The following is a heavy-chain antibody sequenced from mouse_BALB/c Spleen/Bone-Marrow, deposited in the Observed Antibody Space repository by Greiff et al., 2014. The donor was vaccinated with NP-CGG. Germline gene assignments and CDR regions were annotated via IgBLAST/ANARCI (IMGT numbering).Heavy chain of an antibody. CDR1: GFNIKDIY. J-gene: IGHJ2*01. CDR2: IDPANGDT. D-gene: IGHD1-2*01. V-gene: IGHV14-3*02. CDR3: ARDYGPFDY. Sequence: VQLQQSGAELVKPGASVKLSCTASGFNIKDIYMHWVKQRPEQGLEWIGRIDPANGDTKYDPKFQGKATITADTSSNTAYLQLSSLTSEDTAAYYCARDYGPFDYWGQGTTLTVSS.